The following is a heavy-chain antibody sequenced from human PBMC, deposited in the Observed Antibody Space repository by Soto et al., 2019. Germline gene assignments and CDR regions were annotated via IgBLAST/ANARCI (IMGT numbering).Heavy chain of an antibody. CDR1: GGSISSSNW. CDR2: IYHSGST. V-gene: IGHV4-4*02. Sequence: SETLSLTCAVSGGSISSSNWWSWVRQPPGKGLEWIGEIYHSGSTNYNPSLKSRVTISVDKSKNQFSLKLSSLTAADTAVYYCASLFVAAAGSTVAFDYRAQRTLVTGSS. J-gene: IGHJ4*02. CDR3: ASLFVAAAGSTVAFDY. D-gene: IGHD6-13*01.